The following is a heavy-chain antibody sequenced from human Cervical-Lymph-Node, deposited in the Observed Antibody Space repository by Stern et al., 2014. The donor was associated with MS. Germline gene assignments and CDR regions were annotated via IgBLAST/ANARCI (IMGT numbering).Heavy chain of an antibody. D-gene: IGHD3-22*01. V-gene: IGHV1-58*01. CDR1: GFTFTSSA. J-gene: IGHJ3*02. CDR3: AADRDSSGYYFDAFDI. Sequence: QLVQSGPEVKKPGTSVKVSCKASGFTFTSSAVQWVRQARGQRLEWKGRIVVGSGNTNYAQKFQERVTITRDMSTSTAYMELSSLRSEDTAVYYCAADRDSSGYYFDAFDIWGQGTMVTVSS. CDR2: IVVGSGNT.